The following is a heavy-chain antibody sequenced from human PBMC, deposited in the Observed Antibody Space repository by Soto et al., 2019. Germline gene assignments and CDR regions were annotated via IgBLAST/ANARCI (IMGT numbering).Heavy chain of an antibody. CDR2: ISYDGSNK. D-gene: IGHD2-15*01. Sequence: GGSLRLSCAASGFTFSSYGMHWVRQAPGKGLEWVAVISYDGSNKYYADSVKGRFTISRDNSKNTLYLQMNSLRAEDTAVYYCAKRRGAGGHFDYWGQGALVTVSS. J-gene: IGHJ4*02. CDR3: AKRRGAGGHFDY. V-gene: IGHV3-30*18. CDR1: GFTFSSYG.